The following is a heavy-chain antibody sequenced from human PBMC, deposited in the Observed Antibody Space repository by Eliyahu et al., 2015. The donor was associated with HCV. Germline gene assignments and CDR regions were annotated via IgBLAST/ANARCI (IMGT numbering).Heavy chain of an antibody. CDR2: ISSSSTYI. CDR1: GFTFSSYS. V-gene: IGHV3-21*01. CDR3: ARVVAVATDYYFDY. Sequence: EVQLVESGGGLVKPGGSLRLSCAASGFTFSSYSMNWVRQAPGKGLGWVSSISSSSTYIYFADSVKGRFTISRDNAKNSLYLQMNSLRAEDTAVYYCARVVAVATDYYFDYWGQGTLVTVSS. J-gene: IGHJ4*02. D-gene: IGHD6-19*01.